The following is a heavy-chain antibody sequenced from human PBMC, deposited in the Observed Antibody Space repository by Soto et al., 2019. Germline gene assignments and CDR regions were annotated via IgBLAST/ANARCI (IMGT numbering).Heavy chain of an antibody. CDR3: AKDRRYYDSSGYYYYGMDV. CDR2: ISYDGSNK. J-gene: IGHJ6*02. Sequence: PGGSLRLSCAASGFTFSSYGMHWVRQAPGKGLEWVAVISYDGSNKYYADSVKGRFTISRDNSKNTLYLQMNSLRAEVTAVYYCAKDRRYYDSSGYYYYGMDVWGQGTTVTVSS. CDR1: GFTFSSYG. D-gene: IGHD3-22*01. V-gene: IGHV3-30*18.